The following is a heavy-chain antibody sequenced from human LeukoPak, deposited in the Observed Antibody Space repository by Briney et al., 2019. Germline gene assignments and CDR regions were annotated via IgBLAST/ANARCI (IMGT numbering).Heavy chain of an antibody. CDR1: GFTFSSYA. J-gene: IGHJ4*02. D-gene: IGHD1-7*01. V-gene: IGHV3-23*01. Sequence: PGGSLRLSCAASGFTFSSYAMSWVRQAPGKGLEWVSAISGSGGSTYYADSVKGRFTISRDNSKNSLYLQMNSLRAEDTAVYYCARVGRITGTTVDYWGQGTLVTVSS. CDR3: ARVGRITGTTVDY. CDR2: ISGSGGST.